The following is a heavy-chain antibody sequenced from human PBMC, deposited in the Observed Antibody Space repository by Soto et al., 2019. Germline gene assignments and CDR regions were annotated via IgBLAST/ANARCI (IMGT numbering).Heavy chain of an antibody. J-gene: IGHJ4*02. D-gene: IGHD6-13*01. V-gene: IGHV2-5*02. CDR1: GFSLSSSGVA. CDR3: AHRRGAAAVAY. Sequence: QITLKESGPTLVKPTQTLMLTCSFSGFSLSSSGVAVGWIRQPPGKALEWLALIYWDDDERYSPSLQRRLTISKDTSKNQVVLRMTNMDPSDTGTYYCAHRRGAAAVAYWGQGTLVTVSS. CDR2: IYWDDDE.